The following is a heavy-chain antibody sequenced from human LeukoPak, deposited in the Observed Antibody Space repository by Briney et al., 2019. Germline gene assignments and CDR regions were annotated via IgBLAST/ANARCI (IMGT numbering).Heavy chain of an antibody. CDR3: ARGPLGSGYYSLSRCYYYYMDV. Sequence: SETLSLTCTVSGYSISSGYYWGWIRQPPGKGLEWIGEINHSGSTNYNPSLKSRVTISVDTSKNQFSLKLSSVTAADTAVYYCARGPLGSGYYSLSRCYYYYMDVWGKGTTVTVSS. CDR2: INHSGST. D-gene: IGHD3-22*01. CDR1: GYSISSGYY. V-gene: IGHV4-38-2*02. J-gene: IGHJ6*03.